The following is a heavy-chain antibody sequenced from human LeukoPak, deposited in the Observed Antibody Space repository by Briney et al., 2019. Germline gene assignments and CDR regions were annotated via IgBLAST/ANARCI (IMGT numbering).Heavy chain of an antibody. Sequence: GGSLRLSCAVSGFTYSSYAMSWVRQAPGEGLEWVSGISAGGDTTYTADSVRGRFTISRDNSNNTLYLQMNILTAEDTAVYYCAAISYSGTWPVGYWGQGILVTVTA. CDR1: GFTYSSYA. CDR2: ISAGGDTT. D-gene: IGHD6-25*01. CDR3: AAISYSGTWPVGY. J-gene: IGHJ4*02. V-gene: IGHV3-23*01.